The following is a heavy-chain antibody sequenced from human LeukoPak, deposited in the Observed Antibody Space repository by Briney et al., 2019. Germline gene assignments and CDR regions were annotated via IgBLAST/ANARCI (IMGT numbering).Heavy chain of an antibody. CDR3: AKGSDILTGYYMAEYYFDY. J-gene: IGHJ4*02. CDR1: GFTFSSYG. V-gene: IGHV3-23*01. Sequence: PGGSLRLSCAASGFTFSSYGMSWVRQAPGKGLEWVSAISGSGGSTYYADSVKGRFTISRDNSKNTLYLQMNSLRAEDTAVYYCAKGSDILTGYYMAEYYFDYWGQGTLVTVSS. D-gene: IGHD3-9*01. CDR2: ISGSGGST.